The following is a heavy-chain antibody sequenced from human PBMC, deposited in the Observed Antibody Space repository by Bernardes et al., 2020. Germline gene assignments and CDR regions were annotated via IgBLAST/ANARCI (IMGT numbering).Heavy chain of an antibody. J-gene: IGHJ4*02. Sequence: SETLSITCMVSGGSIGSSRDYCDWIRQPTGKDLEWIGTLSSRGRTYYNPSLKSRVAMSEDMSKNQFSLRLSSVTAADTAVYYCARHYCRGVNCYAVEWGQGTLVNVSA. CDR3: ARHYCRGVNCYAVE. CDR1: GGSIGSSRDY. D-gene: IGHD2-15*01. CDR2: LSSRGRT. V-gene: IGHV4-39*01.